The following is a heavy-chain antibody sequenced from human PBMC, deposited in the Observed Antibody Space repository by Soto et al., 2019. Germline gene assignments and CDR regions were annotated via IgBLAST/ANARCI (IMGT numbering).Heavy chain of an antibody. J-gene: IGHJ5*02. CDR3: AGEGSQYYYGSGSENWFDP. Sequence: SETLSLTCTVSGGSISSYYWSWIRQPPGKGLEWIGYIYYSGSTNYNPSLKSRVTISVDTSKNQFSLKLSSVTAADTAVYYCAGEGSQYYYGSGSENWFDPWGQGTLVTVSS. CDR1: GGSISSYY. V-gene: IGHV4-59*01. CDR2: IYYSGST. D-gene: IGHD3-10*01.